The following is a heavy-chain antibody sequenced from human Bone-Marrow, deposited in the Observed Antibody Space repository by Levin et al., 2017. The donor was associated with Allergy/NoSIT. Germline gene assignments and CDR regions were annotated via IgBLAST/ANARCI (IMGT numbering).Heavy chain of an antibody. D-gene: IGHD3-10*01. Sequence: ASVKVSCKASGYTFSDYYLHWVRQAPGQGLQWMGWINPKSGGTNYAQDFQGRLTLTRDASISTTYMELTSLRPDDTAMYYCATLLTYYYGSGGWLPFDYWGQGTLVVVSS. J-gene: IGHJ4*02. CDR1: GYTFSDYY. V-gene: IGHV1-2*02. CDR2: INPKSGGT. CDR3: ATLLTYYYGSGGWLPFDY.